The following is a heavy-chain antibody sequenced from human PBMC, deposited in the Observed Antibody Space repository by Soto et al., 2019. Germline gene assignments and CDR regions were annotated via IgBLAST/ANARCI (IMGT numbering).Heavy chain of an antibody. CDR2: IKSKTDGGTT. V-gene: IGHV3-15*01. D-gene: IGHD3-10*01. J-gene: IGHJ4*02. CDR3: TTDNPLWFCYDY. Sequence: PGGSLRLSCAASGFTFSNAWMSWVRQAPGKGLEWVGLIKSKTDGGTTDYAAPVKGRFTISRDDSKNTLYLQMNSLKTEDTAVYYCTTDNPLWFCYDYWGQGTLVTVSS. CDR1: GFTFSNAW.